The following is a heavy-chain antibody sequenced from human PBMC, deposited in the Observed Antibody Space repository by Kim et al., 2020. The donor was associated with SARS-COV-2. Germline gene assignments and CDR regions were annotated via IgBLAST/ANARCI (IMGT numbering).Heavy chain of an antibody. Sequence: KYSQKFQGRVTITRDTSASTAYMELSSMRSEDTAVYYCASPTVGDWYFDLWGRGTLVTVSS. CDR3: ASPTVGDWYFDL. V-gene: IGHV1-3*01. D-gene: IGHD4-17*01. J-gene: IGHJ2*01.